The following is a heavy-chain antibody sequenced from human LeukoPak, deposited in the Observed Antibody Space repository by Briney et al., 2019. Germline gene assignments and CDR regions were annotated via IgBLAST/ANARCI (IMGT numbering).Heavy chain of an antibody. D-gene: IGHD3-22*01. CDR1: GGSISRYY. CDR3: ARAHYYDSSGYWSSAFDI. CDR2: IYYSGTT. J-gene: IGHJ3*02. V-gene: IGHV4-59*01. Sequence: SETLSLTCTVSGGSISRYYWSWIRQPPGKGLEWIGYIYYSGTTNYNPSLKSRVTISVDTSKNQFSLKLRSVTAADTAVYYCARAHYYDSSGYWSSAFDIWGQGTMVTVSS.